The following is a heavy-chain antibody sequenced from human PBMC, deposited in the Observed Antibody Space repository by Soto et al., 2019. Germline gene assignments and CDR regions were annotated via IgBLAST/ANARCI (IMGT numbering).Heavy chain of an antibody. Sequence: ASVKVSCKSSGYTFSSYHMHWVRRAPGQGLEWMGIINPSGSNTIYAQKFQGRVTMTRDTSTSTDYMELSSLRSDDTAVYFCARDNSVAAAGSWWFDPWGQGTLVTVS. J-gene: IGHJ5*02. CDR2: INPSGSNT. CDR1: GYTFSSYH. V-gene: IGHV1-46*01. CDR3: ARDNSVAAAGSWWFDP. D-gene: IGHD6-13*01.